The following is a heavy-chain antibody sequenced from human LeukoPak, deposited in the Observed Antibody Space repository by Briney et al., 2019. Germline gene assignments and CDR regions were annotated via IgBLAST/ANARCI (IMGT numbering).Heavy chain of an antibody. D-gene: IGHD6-13*01. J-gene: IGHJ4*02. V-gene: IGHV1-2*02. Sequence: GASVKVSCKASGYTFTGYYMHWVRQAPGQGLEWMGWINPNSGGTNYAQKFQGRVTMTRDTSISTAYMELSRLRSDDTAVYYCTRSDYSSSWSYLDYWGQGTLVTVSS. CDR1: GYTFTGYY. CDR2: INPNSGGT. CDR3: TRSDYSSSWSYLDY.